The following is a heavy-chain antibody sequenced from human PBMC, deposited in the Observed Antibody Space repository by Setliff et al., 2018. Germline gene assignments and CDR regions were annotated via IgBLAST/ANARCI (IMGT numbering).Heavy chain of an antibody. D-gene: IGHD1-26*01. Sequence: ASVKVSCKASGYTFTNYAIHWVRQAPGQRPEWMGWINTGNANTKYSQKFQGWVTMTRDTSISTAYMELSRLRSDDPAVYYCARALGATITHFDYWGQGTLVTSPQ. CDR2: INTGNANT. J-gene: IGHJ4*02. CDR3: ARALGATITHFDY. CDR1: GYTFTNYA. V-gene: IGHV1-3*04.